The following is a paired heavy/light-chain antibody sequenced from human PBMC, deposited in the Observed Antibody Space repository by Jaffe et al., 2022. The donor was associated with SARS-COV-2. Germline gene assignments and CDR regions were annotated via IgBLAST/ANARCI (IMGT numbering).Heavy chain of an antibody. CDR3: ARCLVKADAFDI. Sequence: QLQLQESSPGLVKPPETLSLTCTVSGDSISSSSYYWGWIRQPPGKGLEWIGTIYYSGSTYNNPSLKSRVTMSVDTSKNQFSLNLSSVTAADTAVYYCARCLVKADAFDIWGQGTMVTVSS. V-gene: IGHV4-39*01. CDR1: GDSISSSSYY. D-gene: IGHD1-26*01. J-gene: IGHJ3*02. CDR2: IYYSGST.
Light chain of an antibody. J-gene: IGKJ5*01. CDR3: QQLNSYPIT. Sequence: DIQLTQSPSFLSASVGDRVTITCRASQVISSYLAWYQQKPGKAPKLLIYAASTLQSGVPSRFSGSGSGTEFTLTISSLQPEDFATYYCQQLNSYPITFGQGTRLEIK. CDR2: AAS. V-gene: IGKV1-9*01. CDR1: QVISSY.